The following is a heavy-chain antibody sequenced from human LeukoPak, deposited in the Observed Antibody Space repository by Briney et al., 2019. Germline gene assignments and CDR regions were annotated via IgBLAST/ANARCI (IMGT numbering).Heavy chain of an antibody. CDR3: ARHQDISSWYAFDI. J-gene: IGHJ3*02. Sequence: GESLKISCKGSGYSFTSYWIGWVRQMPGKGLEWMGIIYPGDSDTRYNPSFQGQVTLSPDKSISTAYLQLNRLKASDTAMYYCARHQDISSWYAFDIWGQGTMVTVSS. CDR1: GYSFTSYW. D-gene: IGHD6-13*01. CDR2: IYPGDSDT. V-gene: IGHV5-51*01.